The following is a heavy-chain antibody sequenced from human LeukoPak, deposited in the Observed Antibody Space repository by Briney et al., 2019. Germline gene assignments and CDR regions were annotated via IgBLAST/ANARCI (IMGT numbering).Heavy chain of an antibody. Sequence: HPGGSLRLSCAASGFTFSSYWMSWVRQAPGKGLEWVSAISGSGGSTYYADSVKGRFTISRDNSKNTLYLQMSSLRAEDTAVYYCAKETPSEREQLVGPTYYFDYWGQGTLVTVSS. V-gene: IGHV3-23*01. J-gene: IGHJ4*02. CDR3: AKETPSEREQLVGPTYYFDY. CDR2: ISGSGGST. CDR1: GFTFSSYW. D-gene: IGHD6-6*01.